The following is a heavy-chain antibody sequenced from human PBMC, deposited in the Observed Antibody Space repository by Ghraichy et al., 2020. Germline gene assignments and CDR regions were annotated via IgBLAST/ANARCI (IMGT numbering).Heavy chain of an antibody. Sequence: GGSLRLSCAASGFTFDDYAMHWVRQAPGKGLEWVSGISWNSGSIGYADSVKGRFTISRDNAKNSLYLQMNSLRAEDTALYYCAKGGDYGGGWFDPWGQGTLVTVSS. CDR3: AKGGDYGGGWFDP. J-gene: IGHJ5*02. V-gene: IGHV3-9*01. CDR2: ISWNSGSI. D-gene: IGHD4-17*01. CDR1: GFTFDDYA.